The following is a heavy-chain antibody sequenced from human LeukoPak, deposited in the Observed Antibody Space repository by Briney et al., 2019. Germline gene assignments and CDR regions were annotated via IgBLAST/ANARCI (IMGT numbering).Heavy chain of an antibody. Sequence: ASVKVSCKSSGDTLNIFDINWVRQAPGQGLEWMGEIIPLTGRENYAQKFQGRVTMTTDESTSTVFMEMSNLGSEDTAVYYCAKATVRSSDFWRKGEHWFDRWGQGTLVTVSS. CDR1: GDTLNIFD. J-gene: IGHJ5*02. V-gene: IGHV1-69*05. CDR3: AKATVRSSDFWRKGEHWFDR. CDR2: IIPLTGRE. D-gene: IGHD3-3*01.